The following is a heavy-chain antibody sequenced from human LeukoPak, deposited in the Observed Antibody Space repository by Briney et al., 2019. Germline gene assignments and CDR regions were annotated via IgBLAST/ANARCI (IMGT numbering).Heavy chain of an antibody. D-gene: IGHD6-13*01. CDR3: GRAAAGHYYMDV. Sequence: GASVKVSCKASGYTFTSYYMHWVRQAPGQGLEWMGIINPSGGSTSYAQKFQGRVTMTRDTSTSTAYMELSSLRSEDTAVYYCGRAAAGHYYMDVWGKGTTVTISS. J-gene: IGHJ6*03. CDR1: GYTFTSYY. V-gene: IGHV1-46*01. CDR2: INPSGGST.